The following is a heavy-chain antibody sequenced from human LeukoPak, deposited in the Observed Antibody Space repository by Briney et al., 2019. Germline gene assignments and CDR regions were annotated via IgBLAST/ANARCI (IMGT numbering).Heavy chain of an antibody. CDR3: ARGPPGVRDFDYYYYYMDV. V-gene: IGHV1-8*02. CDR1: GYTFTNHG. CDR2: ISADNTNT. J-gene: IGHJ6*03. Sequence: ASVKVSCKASGYTFTNHGISWVRQAPGQGLEWMGWISADNTNTDYAQKFQGRVTMTRNTSISTAYMELSSLRSEDTAVYYCARGPPGVRDFDYYYYYMDVWGKGTTVTISS. D-gene: IGHD3-9*01.